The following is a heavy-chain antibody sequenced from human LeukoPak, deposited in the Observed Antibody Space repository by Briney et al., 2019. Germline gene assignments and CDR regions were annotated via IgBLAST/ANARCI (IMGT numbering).Heavy chain of an antibody. CDR2: IIPIFGTA. D-gene: IGHD3-22*01. J-gene: IGHJ4*02. V-gene: IGHV1-69*13. CDR1: GYTFTSSY. CDR3: ANYDSSGYYHFDY. Sequence: SVKVSCKASGYTFTSSYIHWVRQAPGQGLEWMGGIIPIFGTANYAQKFQGRVTITADESTSTAYMELSSLRPEDTAVYYCANYDSSGYYHFDYWSQGTLVTVSS.